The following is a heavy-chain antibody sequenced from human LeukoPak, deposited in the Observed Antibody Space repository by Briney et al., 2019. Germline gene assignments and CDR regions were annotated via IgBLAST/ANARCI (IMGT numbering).Heavy chain of an antibody. CDR1: GFTFSSYW. V-gene: IGHV3-7*01. CDR2: IKQDGSEK. Sequence: PGGSLRLSCAASGFTFSSYWMTWVRQAPGKGLEWVANIKQDGSEKYYVDSVKGRFTISRDNAKNSLYLQMNSLRAEDTAVYYCARGGLRIAAACWGQGTLVTVSS. CDR3: ARGGLRIAAAC. D-gene: IGHD6-13*01. J-gene: IGHJ4*02.